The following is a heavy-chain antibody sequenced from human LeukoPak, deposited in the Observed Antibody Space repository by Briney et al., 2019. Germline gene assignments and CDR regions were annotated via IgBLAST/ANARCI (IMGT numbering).Heavy chain of an antibody. CDR2: INPNSGGT. Sequence: ASVKVSCKASGGTFSSYAISWVRQAPGQGLEWMGWINPNSGGTNNAQKFQGRVTMTRDTSISTAYMELSRLRSDDTAVYYCARDEYSSSSVVFWFDPWGQGTLVTVSS. D-gene: IGHD6-6*01. J-gene: IGHJ5*02. CDR3: ARDEYSSSSVVFWFDP. V-gene: IGHV1-2*02. CDR1: GGTFSSYA.